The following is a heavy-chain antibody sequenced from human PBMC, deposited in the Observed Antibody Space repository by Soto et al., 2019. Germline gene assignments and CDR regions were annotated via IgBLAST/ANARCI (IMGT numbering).Heavy chain of an antibody. CDR1: GYSISSGYY. V-gene: IGHV4-38-2*01. CDR3: ASRGLATNAFDI. CDR2: IYHSGST. D-gene: IGHD5-12*01. Sequence: SETLSLTCAVSGYSISSGYYWGWIRQPPGKGLEWIGSIYHSGSTYYNPSLKSRVTISVDTSKNQFSLKLSSVTAADTAAYYCASRGLATNAFDIWGQGTMVTVSS. J-gene: IGHJ3*02.